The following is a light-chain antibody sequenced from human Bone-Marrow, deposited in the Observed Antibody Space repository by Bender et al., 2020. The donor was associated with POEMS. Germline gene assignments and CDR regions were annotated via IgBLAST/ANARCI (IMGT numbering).Light chain of an antibody. V-gene: IGLV3-1*01. CDR1: QLGDQY. CDR3: QAWDTSSVV. Sequence: SYGLTQPPSVSVSPGHTANITCSGDQLGDQYASWYQLKPGQSPVLVIYEDNKRPSGIPERFSGSNSGNIATLTISGTQALDVADYYCQAWDTSSVVFGGGTKLSVL. CDR2: EDN. J-gene: IGLJ2*01.